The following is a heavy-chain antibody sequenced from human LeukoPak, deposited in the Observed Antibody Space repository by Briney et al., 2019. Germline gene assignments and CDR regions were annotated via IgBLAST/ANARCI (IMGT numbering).Heavy chain of an antibody. D-gene: IGHD5-18*01. Sequence: LSLTCAVSGYSIRSSNWWGWIRQPPGKGLEWVSGISGSGSSAQYADSVKGRFTISRDNSKNTLNLQMNSLRAEDTAVYYCAKLHVDTALVLYYFDYWGQGTLVTVSS. J-gene: IGHJ4*02. CDR1: GYSIRSSN. V-gene: IGHV3-23*01. CDR3: AKLHVDTALVLYYFDY. CDR2: ISGSGSSA.